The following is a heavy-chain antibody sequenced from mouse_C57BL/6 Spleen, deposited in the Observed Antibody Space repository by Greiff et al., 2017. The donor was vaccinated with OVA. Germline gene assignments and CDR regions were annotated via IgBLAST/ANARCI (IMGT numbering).Heavy chain of an antibody. D-gene: IGHD1-1*01. CDR2: INPYNGDT. J-gene: IGHJ1*03. Sequence: VQLKESGPELVKPGDSVKISCKASGYSFTGYFMNWVMQSHGKSLVWFGRINPYNGDTFYNQKFKGKATLTVDKSSSTAHMELRSLTSEASAVYYCARMDGSSYGYVDVWGTGTTVTVSS. V-gene: IGHV1-20*01. CDR3: ARMDGSSYGYVDV. CDR1: GYSFTGYF.